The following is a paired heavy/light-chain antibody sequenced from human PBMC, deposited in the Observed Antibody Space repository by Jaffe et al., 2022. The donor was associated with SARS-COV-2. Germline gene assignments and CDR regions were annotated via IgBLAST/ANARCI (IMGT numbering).Light chain of an antibody. Sequence: QSALTQPRSVSGSPGQSLTISCTGSSGDVGSYNYVSWYQLHPGKAPKLVIFDVSERPSGVPDRFSGSKSGNTASLTISGLQAEDEAEYYCGSYAGNSKYVFGTGTEVTVL. CDR3: GSYAGNSKYV. V-gene: IGLV2-11*01. CDR2: DVS. J-gene: IGLJ1*01. CDR1: SGDVGSYNY.
Heavy chain of an antibody. D-gene: IGHD3-22*01. V-gene: IGHV4-4*02. CDR2: IDDDGGT. Sequence: QEQLQESGPGLVESSGTLSLTCAVSAASLRTRNWWSWVRQTPGKGLEWIGQIDDDGGTNYNPSLTSRVTMSVDKSRSQLSLELNSVTAADTAVYYCARHSGFRQNDWGQGTTVIVSS. CDR1: AASLRTRNW. CDR3: ARHSGFRQND. J-gene: IGHJ6*02.